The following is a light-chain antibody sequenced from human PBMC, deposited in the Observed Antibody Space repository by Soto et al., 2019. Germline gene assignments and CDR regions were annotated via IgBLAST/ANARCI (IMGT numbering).Light chain of an antibody. V-gene: IGLV1-47*01. Sequence: QSVLTQSPSASGTPGQRVTISCSGSRSNIGRNFAYWYQHVPGTAPRLLSQRNNERPSGVPDRFSGSKSGTSVSLAISGLRSDDEATYYCAAWDDTLDAQVFGGGTKLTVL. CDR1: RSNIGRNF. CDR2: RNN. J-gene: IGLJ3*02. CDR3: AAWDDTLDAQV.